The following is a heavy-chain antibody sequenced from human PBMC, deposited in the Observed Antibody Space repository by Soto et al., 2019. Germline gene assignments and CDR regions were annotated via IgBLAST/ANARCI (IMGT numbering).Heavy chain of an antibody. Sequence: QVQLVQSGAEVKKPGASVKVSCKASGYTFTSYGISSVRQAPGQGLEWMGWISAYNGNTNYAQKLQGRVTMTTDTSTSTAYRELRSLRADDTAVYYCARDQGGTDFDYWGQGTLVTVSS. V-gene: IGHV1-18*04. CDR3: ARDQGGTDFDY. D-gene: IGHD2-15*01. CDR2: ISAYNGNT. CDR1: GYTFTSYG. J-gene: IGHJ4*02.